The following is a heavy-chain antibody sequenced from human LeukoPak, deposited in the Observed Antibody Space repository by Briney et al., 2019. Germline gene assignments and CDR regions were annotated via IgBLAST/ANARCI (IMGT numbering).Heavy chain of an antibody. CDR1: GYTFTSYY. V-gene: IGHV1-46*01. CDR3: ARAAVVPAAISFGDY. J-gene: IGHJ4*02. Sequence: ASVKVSCKASGYTFTSYYMHWVRQAPGQGLEWKGIINPSGGSTSYAQKFQGRVTMTRDTSTSTVYMELSSLRSEDTAVYYCARAAVVPAAISFGDYWGQGTLVTVSS. D-gene: IGHD2-2*02. CDR2: INPSGGST.